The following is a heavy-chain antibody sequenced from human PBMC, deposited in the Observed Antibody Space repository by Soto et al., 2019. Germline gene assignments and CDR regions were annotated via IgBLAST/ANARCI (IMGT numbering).Heavy chain of an antibody. CDR2: IYYSGST. Sequence: PSETLSLTCTVSGGSISSYYWSWIRQPPGKGLEWIGYIYYSGSTNYNPSLKSRVTISVDTSKNQFSLKLSSVTAADTAVYYCASYSRGWQSDYWGQGSLVTVS. V-gene: IGHV4-59*01. CDR3: ASYSRGWQSDY. J-gene: IGHJ4*02. D-gene: IGHD6-19*01. CDR1: GGSISSYY.